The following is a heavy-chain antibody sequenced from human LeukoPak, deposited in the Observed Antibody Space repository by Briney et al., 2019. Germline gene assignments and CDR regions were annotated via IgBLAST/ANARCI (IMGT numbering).Heavy chain of an antibody. CDR3: ATSYYDFWSGYRGIDY. Sequence: PGGSLRLSCAASGFSVSSYYMSWVRQAPGEGLEWVSVIYSGGSTYYADSVKGRHTISRDNSKYTLYLQMNSLRVEDTAVYYCATSYYDFWSGYRGIDYWGQGTLVTVSS. V-gene: IGHV3-53*01. J-gene: IGHJ4*02. D-gene: IGHD3-3*01. CDR1: GFSVSSYY. CDR2: IYSGGST.